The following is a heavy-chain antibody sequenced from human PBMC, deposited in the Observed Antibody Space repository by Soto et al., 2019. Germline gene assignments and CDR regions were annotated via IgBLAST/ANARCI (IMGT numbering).Heavy chain of an antibody. CDR2: ISSSTSHT. CDR3: ARGGGAAADYFDF. CDR1: GFTFSDYY. J-gene: IGHJ4*02. D-gene: IGHD6-13*01. Sequence: QVQLVESGGGLVKPGGSLRLSCAVSGFTFSDYYMTWIRQAPGKGLEWVSYISSSTSHTNYADSVKGRFTISRDNAKNSLFLQMNSLRAEDTAVYYCARGGGAAADYFDFWGQGTLVTVSS. V-gene: IGHV3-11*05.